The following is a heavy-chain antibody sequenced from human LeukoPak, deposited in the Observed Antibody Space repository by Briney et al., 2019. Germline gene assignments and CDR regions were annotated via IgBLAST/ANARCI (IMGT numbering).Heavy chain of an antibody. V-gene: IGHV4-34*01. CDR3: ARGAWTSYVGTTHIDY. Sequence: SETLSLTCAVYGGXFSGYYCSWIRQPPGKGLEWIGEINHSGSTYHNPSLKSRVTISVDTSKNQFSLKVSSVTAADTAVYYCARGAWTSYVGTTHIDYWGQGTLVTVSS. CDR2: INHSGST. J-gene: IGHJ4*02. CDR1: GGXFSGYY. D-gene: IGHD1-26*01.